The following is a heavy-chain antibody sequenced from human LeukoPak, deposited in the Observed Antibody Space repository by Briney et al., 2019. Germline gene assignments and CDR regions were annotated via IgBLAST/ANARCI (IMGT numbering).Heavy chain of an antibody. Sequence: GGSLRLSCGASGFTFTTHWIHWVRQAPGKGLVWVSRIKPDGSDTNYADSVKGRFTISRDNAKNTVYLQMNSLRAEDTAVYYCARASSATYSSSWYGWFDPWGQGTLVTVSS. V-gene: IGHV3-74*01. CDR2: IKPDGSDT. J-gene: IGHJ5*02. D-gene: IGHD6-13*01. CDR1: GFTFTTHW. CDR3: ARASSATYSSSWYGWFDP.